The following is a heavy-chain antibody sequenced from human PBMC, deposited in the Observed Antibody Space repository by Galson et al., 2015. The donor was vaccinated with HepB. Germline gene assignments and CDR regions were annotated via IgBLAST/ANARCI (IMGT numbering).Heavy chain of an antibody. CDR1: GYTLTELS. CDR2: FDPEDGET. J-gene: IGHJ4*02. D-gene: IGHD1-26*01. Sequence: SVKVSCRVSGYTLTELSMHWVRQAPGKGLEWMGGFDPEDGETIYAQKFQGRVTMTEDTSTDTAYMELSSLRSEDTAVYYCATTKDVGATNPDYWGQGTLVTVSS. CDR3: ATTKDVGATNPDY. V-gene: IGHV1-24*01.